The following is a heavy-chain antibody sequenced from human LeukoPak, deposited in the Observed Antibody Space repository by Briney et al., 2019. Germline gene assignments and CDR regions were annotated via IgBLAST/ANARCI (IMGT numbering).Heavy chain of an antibody. D-gene: IGHD1-26*01. Sequence: SETPSLTCSVSGASISGGTYYWGWIRQPPGKGLEWIGSIYYTGSTYDNPSLKSRVTISVDTSKNQFSLKLGSVTAADTAVYYCARRGGSGRAFDYWGQGTLVTVSS. J-gene: IGHJ4*02. CDR3: ARRGGSGRAFDY. V-gene: IGHV4-39*01. CDR2: IYYTGST. CDR1: GASISGGTYY.